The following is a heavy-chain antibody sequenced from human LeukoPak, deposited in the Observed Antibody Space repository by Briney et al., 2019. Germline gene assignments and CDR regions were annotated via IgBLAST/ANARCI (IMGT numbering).Heavy chain of an antibody. V-gene: IGHV3-30-3*01. Sequence: PGGSLRLSCAASGFTFSSYAMPWVRQAPGKGLEWVAVISYDGSNKYYADSVKGRFTISRDNSKNTLYLQMNSLRAEDTAVYYCARVYDSSGYYYFSVAYWGQGTLVTVSS. CDR3: ARVYDSSGYYYFSVAY. CDR2: ISYDGSNK. D-gene: IGHD3-22*01. J-gene: IGHJ4*02. CDR1: GFTFSSYA.